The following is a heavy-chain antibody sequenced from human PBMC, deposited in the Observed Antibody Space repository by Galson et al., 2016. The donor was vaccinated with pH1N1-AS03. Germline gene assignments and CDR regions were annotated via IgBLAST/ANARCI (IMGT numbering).Heavy chain of an antibody. Sequence: LRLSCAASGFTFSTYTMKWVRQAPGKGLEWVSLIYSGGTTKYADSVKGRFTISRDNSKNTVYLQMNSLRVEDTAVYYCARDPPGIAAGGSGAWGQGTLVTVSS. CDR2: IYSGGTT. D-gene: IGHD6-25*01. J-gene: IGHJ5*02. CDR1: GFTFSTYT. CDR3: ARDPPGIAAGGSGA. V-gene: IGHV3-53*01.